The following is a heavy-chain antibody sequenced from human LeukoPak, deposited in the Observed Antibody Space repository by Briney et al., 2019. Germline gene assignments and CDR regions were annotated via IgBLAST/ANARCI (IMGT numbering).Heavy chain of an antibody. D-gene: IGHD3-10*01. J-gene: IGHJ4*02. V-gene: IGHV3-23*01. Sequence: GGSLRLSCAASGFTFSSYSMSWVRQAPGKGLEWVSAISGSGGSTYYADSVKGRFTISRDNSKNTLYLQMNSLRAEDTAVYYCAKGPLYYYGSGGYYFDYWGQGTLVTVSS. CDR2: ISGSGGST. CDR1: GFTFSSYS. CDR3: AKGPLYYYGSGGYYFDY.